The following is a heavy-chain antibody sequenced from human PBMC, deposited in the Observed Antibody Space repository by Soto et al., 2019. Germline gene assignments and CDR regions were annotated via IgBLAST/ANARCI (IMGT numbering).Heavy chain of an antibody. V-gene: IGHV4-4*02. CDR3: ARVAGSYYYGMDV. J-gene: IGHJ6*02. CDR1: GGSISSSNW. CDR2: IYHSGST. Sequence: QVQLQESGPGLVKPSGTLSLTCAVSGGSISSSNWWSWVRQPPGKGLEWIGEIYHSGSTNYNPSRMSRVTRSADKPKHQFSPKLSSVPAADTAVYYCARVAGSYYYGMDVWGQGTTVTVSS.